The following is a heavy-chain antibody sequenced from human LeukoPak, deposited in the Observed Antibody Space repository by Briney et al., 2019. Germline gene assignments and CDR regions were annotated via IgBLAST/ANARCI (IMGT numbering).Heavy chain of an antibody. D-gene: IGHD2-2*01. V-gene: IGHV1-2*02. CDR3: ARVSRKTTSSFDY. Sequence: ASVEVSCKASGYTFTGYYMHWVRQAPGQGLEWMGWINPNSGGTNYAQKFQGRVTMTRDTSISTAYMELSRLRSDDTAVYYCARVSRKTTSSFDYWGQGTLVTVSS. CDR1: GYTFTGYY. J-gene: IGHJ4*02. CDR2: INPNSGGT.